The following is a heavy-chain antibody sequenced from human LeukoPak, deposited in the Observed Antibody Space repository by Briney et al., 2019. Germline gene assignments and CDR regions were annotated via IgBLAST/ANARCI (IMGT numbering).Heavy chain of an antibody. V-gene: IGHV1-2*02. D-gene: IGHD5-12*01. CDR2: INPNSGGT. CDR3: ARGTLRGLRWFDP. CDR1: GYTFTGYY. Sequence: ASVKVSCKASGYTFTGYYIHWVRQAPGQGLECVGWINPNSGGTNYAQKFQGRVTMTRDTSISTAYMELSSLRSEDTAVYYCARGTLRGLRWFDPWGQGTLVTVSS. J-gene: IGHJ5*02.